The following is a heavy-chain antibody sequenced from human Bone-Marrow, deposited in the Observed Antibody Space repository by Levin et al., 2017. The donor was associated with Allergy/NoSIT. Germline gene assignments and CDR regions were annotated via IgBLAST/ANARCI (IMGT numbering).Heavy chain of an antibody. Sequence: KPSETLSLTCSVPSASIRSFYWTWVRQPPGKGLEWIGFIHHSGTTKHNPSLKSRVTIAMDTSKNQISLRLTSVTAADTAVYYCAKTFYYFYGLDVWGQGTTVTVSS. CDR1: SASIRSFY. V-gene: IGHV4-59*12. CDR3: AKTFYYFYGLDV. CDR2: IHHSGTT. J-gene: IGHJ6*02.